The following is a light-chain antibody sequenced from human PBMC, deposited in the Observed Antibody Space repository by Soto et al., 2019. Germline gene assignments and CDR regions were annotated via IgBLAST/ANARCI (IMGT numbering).Light chain of an antibody. CDR3: QQYNSYS. CDR2: KAS. Sequence: DIQMTQSPSTLPASVGDRVTITCRASQSISTWLAWYQQKPGKAPNLLIYKASYLASGVPSRFSGSGSGTEFTLTISSLQPDDFATYYCQQYNSYSFGQGTKVDIK. V-gene: IGKV1-5*03. J-gene: IGKJ1*01. CDR1: QSISTW.